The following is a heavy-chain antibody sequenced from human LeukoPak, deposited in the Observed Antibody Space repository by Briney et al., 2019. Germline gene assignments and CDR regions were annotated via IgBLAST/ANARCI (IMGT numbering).Heavy chain of an antibody. D-gene: IGHD2-21*01. J-gene: IGHJ4*02. Sequence: ASVKVSCKASGGTFSSCYMHWVRQAPGQGLEWMGWINPNSGGTNYAQKFQGRVTMARDTSISTAYMELSRLRSDDTAVYYCALLAASFDYWGQGTLVTVSS. V-gene: IGHV1-2*02. CDR2: INPNSGGT. CDR3: ALLAASFDY. CDR1: GGTFSSCY.